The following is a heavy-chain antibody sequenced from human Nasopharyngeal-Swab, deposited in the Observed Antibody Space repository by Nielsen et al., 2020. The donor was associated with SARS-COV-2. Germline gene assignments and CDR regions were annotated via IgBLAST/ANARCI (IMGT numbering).Heavy chain of an antibody. CDR2: IWYDGSNK. Sequence: GGSLRLSCAASGFTFSSYGMHWVRQAPGKGLEWVAVIWYDGSNKYYADSVKGRFTISRDNSKNTLYLQMNSLRAEDTAVYYCARCGGDCYPDPFDYWGQGTLVTVSS. CDR3: ARCGGDCYPDPFDY. CDR1: GFTFSSYG. V-gene: IGHV3-33*01. D-gene: IGHD2-21*02. J-gene: IGHJ4*02.